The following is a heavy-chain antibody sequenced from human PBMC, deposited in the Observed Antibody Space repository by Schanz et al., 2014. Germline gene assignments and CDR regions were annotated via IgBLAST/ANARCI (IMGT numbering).Heavy chain of an antibody. CDR1: GYTFTSYS. D-gene: IGHD5-12*01. Sequence: QVQLVQSGAEVKKPGASVKVSCKASGYTFTSYSIHWVRQAPGQGLEWMGWINPNSGTTNYAQKFQGWVTMTRDTSISTAYMELSRLKSDDTAVYYCARAFGGYDPAGALDYSGQGTLVTVSS. CDR2: INPNSGTT. J-gene: IGHJ4*02. V-gene: IGHV1-2*04. CDR3: ARAFGGYDPAGALDY.